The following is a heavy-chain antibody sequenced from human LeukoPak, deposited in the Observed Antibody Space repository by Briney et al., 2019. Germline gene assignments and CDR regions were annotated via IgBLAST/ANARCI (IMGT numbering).Heavy chain of an antibody. CDR2: ISGYNGNT. V-gene: IGHV1-18*01. CDR1: GYTLTSYG. D-gene: IGHD3-22*01. J-gene: IGHJ4*02. Sequence: ASVKVSCKASGYTLTSYGISWVRQAPGQGLEWMGWISGYNGNTNYEQKVQGRVTMTTDTFTNTAYMELRSLRSDDTAVYYCARDLGSNFYYALDYWGQGTLVAVSS. CDR3: ARDLGSNFYYALDY.